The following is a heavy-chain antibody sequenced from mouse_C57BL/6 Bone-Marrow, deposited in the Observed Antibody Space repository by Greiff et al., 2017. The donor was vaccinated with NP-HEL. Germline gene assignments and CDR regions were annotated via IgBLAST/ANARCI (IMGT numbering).Heavy chain of an antibody. CDR2: INPGSGGT. J-gene: IGHJ3*01. CDR3: ARGGIYYDYAWFAY. V-gene: IGHV1-54*01. CDR1: GYAFTNYL. D-gene: IGHD2-4*01. Sequence: QVQLQQSGAELVRPGTSVKVSCKASGYAFTNYLIEWVKQRPGQGLEWIGVINPGSGGTNYNEKFKGKATLTADKSPSTAYMQLSSLTSEDSAVYFCARGGIYYDYAWFAYWGQGTLVTVSA.